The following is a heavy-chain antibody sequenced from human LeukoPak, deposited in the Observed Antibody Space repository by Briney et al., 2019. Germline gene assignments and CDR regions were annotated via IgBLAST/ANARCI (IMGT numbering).Heavy chain of an antibody. CDR2: MYHSGDT. CDR1: GYSVSSGYY. D-gene: IGHD2-2*01. CDR3: ARSKAHLSTSWYGTWFDP. Sequence: SPSETLSLTCTVSGYSVSSGYYWGWIRQPPGKGLEWIGSMYHSGDTYYNPSLKSRVTISVDTSKNQLSLKLSSVTAADTAVYYCARSKAHLSTSWYGTWFDPWGQGTLVTVSS. V-gene: IGHV4-38-2*02. J-gene: IGHJ5*02.